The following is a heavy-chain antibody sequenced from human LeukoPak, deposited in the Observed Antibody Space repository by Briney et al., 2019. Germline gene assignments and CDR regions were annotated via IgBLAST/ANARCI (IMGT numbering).Heavy chain of an antibody. CDR1: GFTFSSYA. CDR2: ISGSGGST. CDR3: AKGDPRRSLVPVFDY. V-gene: IGHV3-23*01. Sequence: GGSLRLSCAASGFTFSSYAMSWVRQAPGKGVEWVSAISGSGGSTYYADSVKGRFTISRDNSKNTLYLQMNSLRAEDTAVYYCAKGDPRRSLVPVFDYWGQGTLVTVSS. J-gene: IGHJ4*02. D-gene: IGHD6-13*01.